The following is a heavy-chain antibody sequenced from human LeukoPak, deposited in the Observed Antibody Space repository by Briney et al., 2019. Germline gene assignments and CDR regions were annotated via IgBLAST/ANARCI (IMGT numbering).Heavy chain of an antibody. CDR3: AKDLGNDYVWGSYRPA. CDR1: GFTFSSYA. D-gene: IGHD3-16*02. Sequence: GGSLRLSCAASGFTFSSYAMSWVRQAPGKGLEWVSAISGSGGSTYYADSVKGRFTISRDNSKNTLYLQMNSLRAEDTAVYYCAKDLGNDYVWGSYRPAWGQGTLVTVSS. CDR2: ISGSGGST. J-gene: IGHJ5*02. V-gene: IGHV3-23*01.